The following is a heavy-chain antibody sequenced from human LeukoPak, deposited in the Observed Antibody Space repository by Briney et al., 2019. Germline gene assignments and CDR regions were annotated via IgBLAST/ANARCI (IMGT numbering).Heavy chain of an antibody. CDR2: ISYDGSNK. V-gene: IGHV3-30*03. D-gene: IGHD3-10*01. CDR3: ARDRGYYGSGSYRYYFDY. CDR1: GFTFSSYG. Sequence: GGSLRLSCAASGFTFSSYGMHWVRQAPGKGLEWVAVISYDGSNKYYADSVKGRFTISRDNSKNTLYLQMNSLRAEDTAVYYCARDRGYYGSGSYRYYFDYWGQGTLVTVSS. J-gene: IGHJ4*02.